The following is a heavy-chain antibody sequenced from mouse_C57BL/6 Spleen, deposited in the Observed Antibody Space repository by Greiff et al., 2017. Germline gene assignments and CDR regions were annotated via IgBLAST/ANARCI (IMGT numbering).Heavy chain of an antibody. J-gene: IGHJ1*03. Sequence: VQLQQSGAELVRPGASVTLSCKASGYTFTDYEMHWVKQTPVHGLEWIGAIDPETGGTAYNQKFKGKAILTADKSSSTAYMELRSLTSEDSAVYYCTRGAHYYGSSYGYFDVWGTGTTVTVSS. CDR2: IDPETGGT. D-gene: IGHD1-1*01. CDR1: GYTFTDYE. V-gene: IGHV1-15*01. CDR3: TRGAHYYGSSYGYFDV.